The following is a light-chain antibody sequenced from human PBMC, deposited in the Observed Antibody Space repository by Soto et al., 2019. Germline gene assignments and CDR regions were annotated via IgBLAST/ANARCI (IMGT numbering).Light chain of an antibody. CDR3: QQSSNSPI. CDR1: QSVSSY. CDR2: AAS. V-gene: IGKV3-11*01. J-gene: IGKJ2*01. Sequence: EIVLTQSPATLSLSPGERATLSCRASQSVSSYLAWYQQKPGQALRLLIYAASNRATGIPARFSGSGSGTDFTLTISRLEPEDFAVYYRQQSSNSPIFGQGTKLEIK.